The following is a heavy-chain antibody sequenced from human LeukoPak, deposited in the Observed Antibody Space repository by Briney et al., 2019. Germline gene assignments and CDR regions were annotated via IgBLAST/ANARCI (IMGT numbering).Heavy chain of an antibody. Sequence: GGSLRLSCAPSGFTFSSYSMNWVRQAPGKGLEWVSYISSGSSTIYYADSVKGRFTISRDNAKNSLYLQMSSLRAEDTAVYYCAREPIDYWGQGTLVTVSS. V-gene: IGHV3-48*01. CDR3: AREPIDY. J-gene: IGHJ4*02. CDR2: ISSGSSTI. CDR1: GFTFSSYS.